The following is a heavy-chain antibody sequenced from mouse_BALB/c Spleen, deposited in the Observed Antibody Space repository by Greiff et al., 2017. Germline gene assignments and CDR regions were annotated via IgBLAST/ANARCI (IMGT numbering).Heavy chain of an antibody. Sequence: EVKLVESGGGLVQPGGSLKLSCAASGFTFSSYGMSWVRQTPDKRLELVATINSNGGSTYYPDSVKGRFTISRDNAKNTLYLQMSSLKSEDTAMYYCARDWATVDYWGQGTTLTVSS. CDR2: INSNGGST. CDR1: GFTFSSYG. J-gene: IGHJ2*01. V-gene: IGHV5-6-3*01. CDR3: ARDWATVDY. D-gene: IGHD3-1*01.